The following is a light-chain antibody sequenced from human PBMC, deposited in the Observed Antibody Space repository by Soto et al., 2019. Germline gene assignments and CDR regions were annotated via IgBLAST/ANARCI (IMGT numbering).Light chain of an antibody. Sequence: DIQMTQSPSSLSASIGDRVIITCRASQSISNYLNWYQQKPGKAPKLLIFAASSLQSGVPSRFSGSGSGTNFTLTISSLQPEDVAAYYCQQSYSAPITFGQGTRLEIK. V-gene: IGKV1-39*01. J-gene: IGKJ5*01. CDR1: QSISNY. CDR3: QQSYSAPIT. CDR2: AAS.